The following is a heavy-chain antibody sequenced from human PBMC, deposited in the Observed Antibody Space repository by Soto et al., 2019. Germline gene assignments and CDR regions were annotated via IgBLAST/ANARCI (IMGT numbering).Heavy chain of an antibody. CDR2: ISGSGGST. D-gene: IGHD3-3*01. V-gene: IGHV3-23*01. J-gene: IGHJ4*02. CDR1: GFSFNPYF. Sequence: PGGSLRLSSVASGFSFNPYFMAWVRPAPGKGLEWVSAISGSGGSTYYADSVKGRFTISRDNSKNTLYLQMNSLRAEDTAVYYCAAGFLEWLLDYWGQGTLVTVSS. CDR3: AAGFLEWLLDY.